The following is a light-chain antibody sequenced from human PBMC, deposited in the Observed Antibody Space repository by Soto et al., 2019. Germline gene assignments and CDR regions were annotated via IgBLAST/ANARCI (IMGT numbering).Light chain of an antibody. CDR1: SRDVGAYNY. CDR3: SSYTSSSTHWV. CDR2: EVS. Sequence: QSALTQPASVSGSPGQSITISCNGTSRDVGAYNYVSCYQQHPGKAPKLMIYEVSNRPSGVSNRFSGSKSGNTASLTISGLQAEDEADYYCSSYTSSSTHWVFGGGTKLTVL. J-gene: IGLJ3*02. V-gene: IGLV2-14*01.